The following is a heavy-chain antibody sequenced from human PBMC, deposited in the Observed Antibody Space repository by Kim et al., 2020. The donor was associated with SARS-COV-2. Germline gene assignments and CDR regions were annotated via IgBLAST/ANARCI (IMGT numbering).Heavy chain of an antibody. Sequence: GGSLRLSCAASGFTFRNYGMSWVRQSPGKGLEWVSAISTTGDARNYPDSVKGRFTISRDNSKNTVSLQMNSLRTEDSALYYCAKGATGGISHFDFWGQGTLVTVSS. CDR1: GFTFRNYG. V-gene: IGHV3-23*01. CDR3: AKGATGGISHFDF. CDR2: ISTTGDAR. J-gene: IGHJ4*02. D-gene: IGHD2-15*01.